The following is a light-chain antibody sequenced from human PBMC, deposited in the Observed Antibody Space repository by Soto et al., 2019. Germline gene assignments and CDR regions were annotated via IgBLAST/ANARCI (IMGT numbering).Light chain of an antibody. CDR2: DAS. J-gene: IGKJ5*01. V-gene: IGKV3-11*01. CDR3: QQRSNWPQIT. CDR1: QSVSSY. Sequence: IVFTQSPATLSLSPGERATLSCRASQSVSSYLAWYQQKPGQAPRLLIYDASNRATGIPARFSGSGSGTDFTLTISSLEPEDFAVYYCQQRSNWPQITFGQGTLLEI.